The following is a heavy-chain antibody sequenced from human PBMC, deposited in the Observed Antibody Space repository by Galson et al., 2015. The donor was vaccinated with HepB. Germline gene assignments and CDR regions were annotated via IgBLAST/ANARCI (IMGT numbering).Heavy chain of an antibody. D-gene: IGHD3-22*01. Sequence: SVKVSCKASGYTFTGYYMHWVRQAPGQGLEWMGRINPNSGGTNYAQKFQGRVTMTRDTSISTAYMELSRLRSDDTAVYYCAIYSPMIVVALSAFDIWGQGTMVTVSS. CDR2: INPNSGGT. J-gene: IGHJ3*02. CDR3: AIYSPMIVVALSAFDI. CDR1: GYTFTGYY. V-gene: IGHV1-2*06.